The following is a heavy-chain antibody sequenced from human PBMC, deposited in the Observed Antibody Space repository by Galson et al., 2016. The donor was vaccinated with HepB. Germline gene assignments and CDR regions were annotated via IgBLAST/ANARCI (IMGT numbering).Heavy chain of an antibody. V-gene: IGHV4-59*01. CDR1: GFSISGYY. CDR3: ARNLRGAFDH. Sequence: SETLSLTCSVSGFSISGYYWTWIRQPPGKGLEWIGDIYDSGSTIYNPSLRSRVTLSVDGSKKQLALKLRSVTAADTAVYYCARNLRGAFDHWGQGTLATVSS. D-gene: IGHD3-16*01. J-gene: IGHJ4*02. CDR2: IYDSGST.